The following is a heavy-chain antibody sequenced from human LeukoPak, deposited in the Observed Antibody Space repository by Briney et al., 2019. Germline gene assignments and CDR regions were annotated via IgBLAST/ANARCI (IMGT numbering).Heavy chain of an antibody. CDR3: ARDQDYYYYYGMDV. J-gene: IGHJ6*02. CDR1: GFTFSSYS. V-gene: IGHV3-21*01. CDR2: ISSSSYI. Sequence: GSLRLSCAASGFTFSSYSMNWVRQAPGKGLEWVSSISSSSYIYYADSVKGRFTISRDNAKNSLYLQMNSMRAEDTAVYYCARDQDYYYYYGMDVWGQGTTVTVSS.